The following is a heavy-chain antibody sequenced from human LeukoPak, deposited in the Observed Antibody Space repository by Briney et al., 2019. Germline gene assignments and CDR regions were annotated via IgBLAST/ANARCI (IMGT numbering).Heavy chain of an antibody. V-gene: IGHV3-30*04. CDR2: ISYDGSNK. CDR1: GFTFSSYA. Sequence: GRSLRLSCAASGFTFSSYAMHWVRQAPGKGLEWVAVISYDGSNKYYADSVKGRFTISRDNSKNTLYLQMNSLRAEDTAVYYCAKLTYYYDSSGLWGQGTLVTVSS. D-gene: IGHD3-22*01. J-gene: IGHJ4*02. CDR3: AKLTYYYDSSGL.